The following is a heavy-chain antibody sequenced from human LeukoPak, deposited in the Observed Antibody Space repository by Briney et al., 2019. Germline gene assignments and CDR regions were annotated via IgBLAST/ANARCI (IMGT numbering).Heavy chain of an antibody. J-gene: IGHJ5*02. CDR2: ISAYSGNT. CDR3: ARDQTDSGYDP. Sequence: ASVKVSCKASGYTFTSYDINWVRQAPGQGLEWMGWISAYSGNTNYAQKLQGRVTMTTDTSTSTAYMELRSLRSDDTAVYYCARDQTDSGYDPWGQGTLVTVSS. V-gene: IGHV1-18*01. D-gene: IGHD5-12*01. CDR1: GYTFTSYD.